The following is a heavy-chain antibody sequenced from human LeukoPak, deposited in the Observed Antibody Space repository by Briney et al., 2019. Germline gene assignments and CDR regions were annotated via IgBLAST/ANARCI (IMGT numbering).Heavy chain of an antibody. CDR3: ARGGGARPDF. V-gene: IGHV3-48*02. Sequence: GGSLRLSCAASGFTLSSYSMNWVRQAPGKGLEWVSTISDSGDNTYYADSVKGRFTISRDNAKNSLFLQMNSLRDEDTAVYYCARGGGARPDFWGQGTLVTVSS. D-gene: IGHD3-10*01. J-gene: IGHJ4*02. CDR2: ISDSGDNT. CDR1: GFTLSSYS.